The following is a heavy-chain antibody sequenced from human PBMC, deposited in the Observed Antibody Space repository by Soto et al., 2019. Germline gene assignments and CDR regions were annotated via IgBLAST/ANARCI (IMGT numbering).Heavy chain of an antibody. Sequence: GESLKISCRTSGYKFTPSWIAWVRQMPGKGLEWMGIIFPSDSDTRYSPSFQGQVTISADRSTSTVFLQWASLKASDTAVYFCARKDKSGYFNWFDPWGQGTLVTVLL. V-gene: IGHV5-51*01. J-gene: IGHJ5*02. CDR2: IFPSDSDT. CDR3: ARKDKSGYFNWFDP. CDR1: GYKFTPSW. D-gene: IGHD3-22*01.